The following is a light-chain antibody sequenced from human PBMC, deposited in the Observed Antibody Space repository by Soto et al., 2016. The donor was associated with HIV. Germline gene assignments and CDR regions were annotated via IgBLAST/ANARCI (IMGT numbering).Light chain of an antibody. J-gene: IGKJ3*01. V-gene: IGKV2D-29*01. CDR2: GVS. CDR3: MHSLELPIT. Sequence: DTVMTQTPLSLAVTPGQPASISCKSSQSLLHSDGKTYLYWYLQKPGQPPQLLISGVSNRLSGVPERFTGSGSGTYFTLEISRVEADDVGVYYCMHSLELPITFGPGT. CDR1: QSLLHSDGKTY.